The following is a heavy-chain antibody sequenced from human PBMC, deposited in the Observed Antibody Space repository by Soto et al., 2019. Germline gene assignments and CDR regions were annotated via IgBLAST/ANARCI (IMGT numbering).Heavy chain of an antibody. J-gene: IGHJ6*02. CDR2: IYWDDDK. V-gene: IGHV2-5*02. D-gene: IGHD2-21*02. CDR1: GFSLSTSGVG. Sequence: SGPTLVNPTQTLTLTCTFSGFSLSTSGVGVGWIRQPPGKALEWLALIYWDDDKRYSPSLKSRLTITKDTSKNQVVLTMTNMDPGDTATYYCVQSRCGGDCLTFYSSPAYYGLDVWGQGTTVTVSS. CDR3: VQSRCGGDCLTFYSSPAYYGLDV.